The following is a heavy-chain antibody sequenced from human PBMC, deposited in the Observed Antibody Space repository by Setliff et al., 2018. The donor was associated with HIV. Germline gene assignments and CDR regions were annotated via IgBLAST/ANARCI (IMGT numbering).Heavy chain of an antibody. CDR2: INQDGDDK. CDR3: ARYALAVPGYHNAFDI. Sequence: PGGSLRLSCAASGFTFSSYAMSWVRQAPGKGLEWVANINQDGDDKYYVDSVKGRFTISRDNAKNSLYLQMESLRAEDTAVYYCARYALAVPGYHNAFDIWGQGTMVTVSS. CDR1: GFTFSSYA. V-gene: IGHV3-7*01. J-gene: IGHJ3*02. D-gene: IGHD6-19*01.